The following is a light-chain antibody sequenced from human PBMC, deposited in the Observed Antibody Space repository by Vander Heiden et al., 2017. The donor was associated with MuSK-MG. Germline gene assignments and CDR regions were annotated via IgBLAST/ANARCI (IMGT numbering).Light chain of an antibody. J-gene: IGKJ2*01. V-gene: IGKV1-5*03. CDR3: QQYNSYSYT. CDR1: QSISSW. Sequence: DIQMTQSPSTLSASVGDRVTITCRASQSISSWLAWYQQKPGKAPKLLIYKASSLESGVPSRFSGSGSGKEFTITISSLQPDDFATDYCQQYNSYSYTFGQGTKLEIK. CDR2: KAS.